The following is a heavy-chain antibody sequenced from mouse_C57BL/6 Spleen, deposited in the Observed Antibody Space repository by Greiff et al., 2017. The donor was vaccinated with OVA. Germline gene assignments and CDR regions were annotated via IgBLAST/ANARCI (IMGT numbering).Heavy chain of an antibody. Sequence: QVHVKQPGAELVMPGASVKLSCKASGYTFTSYWMHWVKQRPGKGLEWIGEIDPSDSYTNYNQKFKGKATLTVDKSSSTAYMQLSSLTSEDSAVYYCASLGLFDYWGQGTTLTVSS. CDR2: IDPSDSYT. V-gene: IGHV1-69*01. J-gene: IGHJ2*01. D-gene: IGHD3-1*01. CDR3: ASLGLFDY. CDR1: GYTFTSYW.